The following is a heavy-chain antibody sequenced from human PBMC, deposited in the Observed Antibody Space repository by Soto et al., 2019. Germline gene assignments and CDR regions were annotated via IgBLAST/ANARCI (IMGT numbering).Heavy chain of an antibody. Sequence: ASVKVSCKASGYTFTSYDINWVRQATGQGLEWMGWMNPNSGNTGYAQKFQGRVTMTRNTSISTAYMELSSLRSEDTAVYYCARMAITMVRGALPNRYEIDYWGQGTLVTVSS. V-gene: IGHV1-8*01. CDR1: GYTFTSYD. CDR3: ARMAITMVRGALPNRYEIDY. CDR2: MNPNSGNT. D-gene: IGHD3-10*01. J-gene: IGHJ4*02.